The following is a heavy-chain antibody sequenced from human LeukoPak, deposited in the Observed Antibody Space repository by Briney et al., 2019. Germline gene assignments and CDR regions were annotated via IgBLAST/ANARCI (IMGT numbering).Heavy chain of an antibody. Sequence: PGGSLRLSCAASGFTFSSYAMRWVRQAPGKGLEWVAVISYDGSNKYYADSVKGRFTISRDNSKNTLYLQMNSLRAEDTAVYYCARVVVPAAIRGYFQHWGQGTLVTVSS. V-gene: IGHV3-30-3*01. J-gene: IGHJ1*01. D-gene: IGHD2-2*02. CDR3: ARVVVPAAIRGYFQH. CDR2: ISYDGSNK. CDR1: GFTFSSYA.